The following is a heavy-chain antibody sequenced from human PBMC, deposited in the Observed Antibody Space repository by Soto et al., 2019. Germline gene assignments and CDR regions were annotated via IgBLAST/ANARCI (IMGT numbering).Heavy chain of an antibody. CDR2: ISSSSSTI. CDR1: GFTCSSYS. J-gene: IGHJ4*02. D-gene: IGHD3-22*01. V-gene: IGHV3-48*02. Sequence: GGSLRLSCAASGFTCSSYSMNWVRQAAGRGLEWVSYISSSSSTIYYADSVKGRFTISRDNAKNSLYLQMNSLRDEDTAVYYCARASTGYYDSSGYCIDYWGQGTLVTVSS. CDR3: ARASTGYYDSSGYCIDY.